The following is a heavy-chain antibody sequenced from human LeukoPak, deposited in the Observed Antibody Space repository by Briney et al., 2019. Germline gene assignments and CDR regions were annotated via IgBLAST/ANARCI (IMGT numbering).Heavy chain of an antibody. D-gene: IGHD3-10*01. V-gene: IGHV4-31*03. CDR2: VYHSGTT. CDR1: GGPISSGGYY. CDR3: ARWAVRGVVNFDY. Sequence: SETLSLTCSVFGGPISSGGYYWSWIRQHPGMGLEWIGHVYHSGTTNYNPSLKSRVTISADTSKNQFSLKLNSVTAADTAVYFCARWAVRGVVNFDYWGQGIRVTVSS. J-gene: IGHJ4*02.